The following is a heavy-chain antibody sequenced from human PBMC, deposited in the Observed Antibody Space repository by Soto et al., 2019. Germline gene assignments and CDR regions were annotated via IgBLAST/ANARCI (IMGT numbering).Heavy chain of an antibody. CDR2: ISGGGTST. V-gene: IGHV3-23*01. D-gene: IGHD6-13*01. CDR3: AKEYSSRKKEGYFFDY. Sequence: EVLLLESGGGLVQPGGSLRLSCAASGFTFNNFGMNWVRQAPGKRLECVSAISGGGTSTSYADTVKGRFTISRDNSKNTLYLQMNSLKADDTAVYYCAKEYSSRKKEGYFFDYWGQGTLVTVSS. J-gene: IGHJ4*02. CDR1: GFTFNNFG.